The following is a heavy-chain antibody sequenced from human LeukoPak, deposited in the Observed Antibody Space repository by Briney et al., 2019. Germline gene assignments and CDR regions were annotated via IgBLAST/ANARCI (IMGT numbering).Heavy chain of an antibody. Sequence: KPSETLSLTCTVSGGSISSYYWSWIRQPPGKGLEWIGYIYYSGSTNYNPSLKSRVTISVDTSKNQFSLKLSSVTAADTAVYYCARSQRRDGYNFNYWGQGTLVTVSS. CDR3: ARSQRRDGYNFNY. J-gene: IGHJ4*02. D-gene: IGHD5-24*01. CDR1: GGSISSYY. CDR2: IYYSGST. V-gene: IGHV4-59*01.